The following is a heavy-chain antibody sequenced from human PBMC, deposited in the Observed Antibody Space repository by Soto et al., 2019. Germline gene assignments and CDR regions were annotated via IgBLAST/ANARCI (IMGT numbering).Heavy chain of an antibody. D-gene: IGHD4-17*01. J-gene: IGHJ4*02. CDR2: ISGSGGST. CDR1: GFTFSSYA. Sequence: GGSLRLSCAASGFTFSSYAMSWVRQAPGKGLEWVSAISGSGGSTYYADSVKGRFTISRDNSKSTLYLQMNSLRAEDTAVYYCANQRKSTVSSPFDYWGQGTLVTVSS. V-gene: IGHV3-23*01. CDR3: ANQRKSTVSSPFDY.